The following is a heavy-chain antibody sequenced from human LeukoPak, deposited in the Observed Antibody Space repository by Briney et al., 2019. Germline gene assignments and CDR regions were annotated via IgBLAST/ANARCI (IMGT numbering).Heavy chain of an antibody. CDR3: ARGPDCSSTSCYLRSYAFDI. Sequence: KTGGSLRLSSAASGFTFSSYSMNWVRQAPGKGLEWVSSISSSSSYIYYADSVKGRFTISRDNAKNSLYLQMNSLRAEDTAVYYCARGPDCSSTSCYLRSYAFDIWGQGTMVTVS. J-gene: IGHJ3*02. V-gene: IGHV3-21*01. CDR2: ISSSSSYI. CDR1: GFTFSSYS. D-gene: IGHD2-2*01.